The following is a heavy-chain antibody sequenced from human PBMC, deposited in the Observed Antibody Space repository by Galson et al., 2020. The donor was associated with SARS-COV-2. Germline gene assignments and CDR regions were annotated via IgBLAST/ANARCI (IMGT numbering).Heavy chain of an antibody. CDR2: LSYSGRT. D-gene: IGHD3-16*01. V-gene: IGHV4-30-4*07. Sequence: SETLSLTCAVSGGSFSSGAYPWNWIRQPPGTGLERIGYLSYSGRTYYNPSLKSRVSISIDTSKTQFSLKLSSVTAADTAVYFCARASTGQGVLFDNWGQGTLVTVSS. CDR1: GGSFSSGAYP. J-gene: IGHJ4*02. CDR3: ARASTGQGVLFDN.